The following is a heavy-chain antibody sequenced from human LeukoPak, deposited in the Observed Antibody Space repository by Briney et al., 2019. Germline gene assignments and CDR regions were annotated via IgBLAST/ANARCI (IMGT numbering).Heavy chain of an antibody. V-gene: IGHV1-2*02. Sequence: ASVKVSCKASGYYIHWVRQAPGQGLEWMGWINPNSGGTNYAQKFQGRVTMTRDTSITTAYMELSRLRSDDTAVYYCARVDSGGYSRGAFDIWGQGTMVTVSS. J-gene: IGHJ3*02. CDR1: GYY. CDR2: INPNSGGT. CDR3: ARVDSGGYSRGAFDI. D-gene: IGHD1-26*01.